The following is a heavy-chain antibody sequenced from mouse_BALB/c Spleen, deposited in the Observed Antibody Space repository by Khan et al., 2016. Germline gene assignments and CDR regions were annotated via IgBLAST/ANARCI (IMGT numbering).Heavy chain of an antibody. CDR2: ISYSGST. D-gene: IGHD4-1*02. CDR1: GYSITSDYA. J-gene: IGHJ2*01. Sequence: EVQLQESGPGLVKPSQSLSLTCTVTGYSITSDYAWNWIRQFPGNQLEWMGYISYSGSTSYNPSLKSRISITRDTSKNQFFLQLNSVTTEDTATYYCASRNWDVDYWGQGTTLTVSS. CDR3: ASRNWDVDY. V-gene: IGHV3-2*02.